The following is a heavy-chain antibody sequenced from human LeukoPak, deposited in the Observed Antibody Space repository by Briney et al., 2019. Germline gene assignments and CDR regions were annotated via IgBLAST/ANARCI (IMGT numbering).Heavy chain of an antibody. CDR3: ARAHHVNYDYLWGSFGRFDL. V-gene: IGHV3-7*01. J-gene: IGHJ5*02. CDR1: GFTFSSDW. D-gene: IGHD3-16*01. Sequence: GGSLRLSCAASGFTFSSDWMSGVREAPGRGVEGGANIKKIGGEKYYVDSVKGGSTISRDNAKNSLYLQMNSLRDEDTAVYYCARAHHVNYDYLWGSFGRFDLWGQGTLVTVSS. CDR2: IKKIGGEK.